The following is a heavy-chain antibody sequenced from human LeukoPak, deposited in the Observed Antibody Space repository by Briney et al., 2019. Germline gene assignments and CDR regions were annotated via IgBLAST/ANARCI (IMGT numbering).Heavy chain of an antibody. Sequence: SVKVSCKASGFIFINSAIQWVRQARGQRLEWIGWIVVGSGNTNYAQKFQERVTITRDMSTSTAYMELSSLRSEDTAVYYCAADDLAHGYWGQGTLVTVSS. CDR1: GFIFINSA. CDR2: IVVGSGNT. V-gene: IGHV1-58*02. CDR3: AADDLAHGY. J-gene: IGHJ4*02.